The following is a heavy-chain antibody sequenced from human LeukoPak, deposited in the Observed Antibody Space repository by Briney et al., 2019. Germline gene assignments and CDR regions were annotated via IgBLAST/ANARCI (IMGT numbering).Heavy chain of an antibody. Sequence: SETLSLTCSVSGGSISSYYWSWIRQPPGKGLEWIGYIYYSGSTNYNPSLKSRVTISVDTSKNQFSLKLSSVTAADTAVYYCARADGYYYGMDVWGQGTTVTVSS. CDR3: ARADGYYYGMDV. V-gene: IGHV4-59*01. CDR1: GGSISSYY. CDR2: IYYSGST. D-gene: IGHD5-24*01. J-gene: IGHJ6*02.